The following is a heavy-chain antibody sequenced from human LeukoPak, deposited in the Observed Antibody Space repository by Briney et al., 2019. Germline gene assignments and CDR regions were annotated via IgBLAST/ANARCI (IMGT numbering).Heavy chain of an antibody. D-gene: IGHD3-10*01. CDR3: AKDRIMVRGGGNFDY. CDR2: ISYDGSNK. Sequence: GGSLRLSCAASGFTFSSYGMHWVRQAPGKGLEWVAVISYDGSNKYYADSVKGRLTISRDNSKNTLYLQMNSLRAEDTAVYYCAKDRIMVRGGGNFDYWGQGTLVTVSS. V-gene: IGHV3-30*18. J-gene: IGHJ4*02. CDR1: GFTFSSYG.